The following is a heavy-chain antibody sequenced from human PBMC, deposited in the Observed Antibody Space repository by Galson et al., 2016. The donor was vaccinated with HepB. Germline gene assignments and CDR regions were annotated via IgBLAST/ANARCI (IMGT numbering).Heavy chain of an antibody. D-gene: IGHD6-6*01. V-gene: IGHV4-59*01. J-gene: IGHJ6*02. CDR3: ARGNEHSSPFYYYYAMDV. CDR2: IYFTGGT. CDR1: GGSISSYY. Sequence: SETLSLTCSIFGGSISSYYWTWMRQPPGKGLEWIGNIYFTGGTNYNPSLKSRVTISLDTSRNQFSLKLTSVTAADSALYYCARGNEHSSPFYYYYAMDVWGQGTTVTVSS.